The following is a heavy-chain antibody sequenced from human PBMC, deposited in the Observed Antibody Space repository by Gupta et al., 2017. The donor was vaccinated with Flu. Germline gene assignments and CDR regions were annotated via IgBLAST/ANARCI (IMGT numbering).Heavy chain of an antibody. CDR1: GGIFNSNA. Sequence: QVQLAQSGAEVKKPGSSVKVSCKTSGGIFNSNAISWVRQAPGQGLEWMGGITAIFGTPNYAQKLQGRVTISADKSTTTVYMELSSLRSEDTALYYCARGKNYYDTTGKEGWDSWGQGTLVTVSS. CDR2: ITAIFGTP. D-gene: IGHD3-22*01. CDR3: ARGKNYYDTTGKEGWDS. J-gene: IGHJ4*02. V-gene: IGHV1-69*06.